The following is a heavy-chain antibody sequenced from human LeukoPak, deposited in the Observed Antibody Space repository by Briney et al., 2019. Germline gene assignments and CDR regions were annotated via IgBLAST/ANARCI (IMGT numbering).Heavy chain of an antibody. Sequence: PSETLSLTCTVSGGSISSSSYYWGWIRQPPGKGLEWIGSIYYSGSTYYNPSLKSRVTISVDTSKNQFSLKLSSVTAADTAVYYCARLGLEMATTPHWFDPWGQGTLVTVSS. D-gene: IGHD5-24*01. CDR2: IYYSGST. CDR3: ARLGLEMATTPHWFDP. CDR1: GGSISSSSYY. V-gene: IGHV4-39*07. J-gene: IGHJ5*02.